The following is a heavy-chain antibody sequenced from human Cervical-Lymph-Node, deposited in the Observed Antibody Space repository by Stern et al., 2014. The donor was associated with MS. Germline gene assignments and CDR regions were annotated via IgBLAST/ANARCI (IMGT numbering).Heavy chain of an antibody. J-gene: IGHJ3*02. V-gene: IGHV2-26*01. CDR2: IFSNDEK. CDR3: ARMMQHLAGDAFDI. D-gene: IGHD6-13*01. Sequence: QVTLRESGPVLVKPTKTLTLTCTVSGFSLSHVRMGVSWIRQPPGKALEWLAHIFSNDEKSYTTSLKGRLTISKDISKSQVILTMTHMDPADTATYYCARMMQHLAGDAFDIWGQGTMVSVSS. CDR1: GFSLSHVRMG.